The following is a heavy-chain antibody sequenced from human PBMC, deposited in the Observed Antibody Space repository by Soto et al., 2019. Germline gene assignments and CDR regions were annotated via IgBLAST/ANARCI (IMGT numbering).Heavy chain of an antibody. CDR3: ARGLYYDYVWGSHRPTYFDD. V-gene: IGHV4-34*01. CDR2: INHSGST. D-gene: IGHD3-16*01. J-gene: IGHJ4*02. Sequence: SETLSLTCAVYGGSFSGYYWSWIRQPPGKGLEWIGEINHSGSTNYNPSLKSRVTISVDTSKNQFSLKLSSVTAADTAVYYCARGLYYDYVWGSHRPTYFDDRGQGTLVTVSS. CDR1: GGSFSGYY.